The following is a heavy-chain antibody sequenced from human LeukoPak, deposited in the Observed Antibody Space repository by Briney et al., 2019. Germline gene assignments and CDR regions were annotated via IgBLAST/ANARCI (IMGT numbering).Heavy chain of an antibody. CDR1: GGSISRGGYF. Sequence: SQTLSLTCTVSGGSISRGGYFWSWIRQHPGKGLEWIGYIYYSESTYYNPSLKGRVTISVDTSKNQFSLRLSSVTAADTAIYYCASVSYDTSLQHWGQGTLVTVSS. D-gene: IGHD3-22*01. CDR2: IYYSEST. V-gene: IGHV4-31*03. J-gene: IGHJ1*01. CDR3: ASVSYDTSLQH.